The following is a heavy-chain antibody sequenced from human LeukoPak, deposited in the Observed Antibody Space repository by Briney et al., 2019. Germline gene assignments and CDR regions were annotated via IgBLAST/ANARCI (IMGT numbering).Heavy chain of an antibody. CDR3: AKPPRFYDSPPSDY. D-gene: IGHD3-22*01. CDR1: GFKFSSYS. Sequence: PGGSLRLSCAASGFKFSSYSMKWVRQAPGKGLEWVSFISSSSSYIYYADSLKGRFTISRDNAKNTLYLQMNSLRAEDTAVYYCAKPPRFYDSPPSDYWGQGTLVTVSS. V-gene: IGHV3-21*04. CDR2: ISSSSSYI. J-gene: IGHJ4*02.